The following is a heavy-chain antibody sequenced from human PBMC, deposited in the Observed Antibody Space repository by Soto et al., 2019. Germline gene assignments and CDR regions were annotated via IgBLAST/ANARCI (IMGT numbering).Heavy chain of an antibody. CDR2: INHSGNA. CDR3: ARGAVQRDATDKYYLDS. V-gene: IGHV4-34*01. CDR1: GGSFSGHY. J-gene: IGHJ4*02. Sequence: SETLSLTCAVYGGSFSGHYWSWLRQPPGMGLEWIGEINHSGNANQNPSLKSRVSISVDTSKNQFSLNLGSVTAADTAVYYCARGAVQRDATDKYYLDSWGQGTLVTVSS. D-gene: IGHD6-19*01.